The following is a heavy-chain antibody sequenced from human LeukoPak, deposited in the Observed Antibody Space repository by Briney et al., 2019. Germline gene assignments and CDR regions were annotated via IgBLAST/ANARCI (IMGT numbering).Heavy chain of an antibody. V-gene: IGHV5-10-1*01. CDR2: IDPSDSYT. J-gene: IGHJ4*02. CDR3: ARQTLYCSSTSCYPWN. D-gene: IGHD2-2*01. CDR1: GYSFTSYW. Sequence: GESLKISCKGSGYSFTSYWISWVRQMPGKGLEWMGRIDPSDSYTNYSPSFQGHVTISADKSISTAYLQWSSLKASDTAMYYCARQTLYCSSTSCYPWNWGQGTLVTVSS.